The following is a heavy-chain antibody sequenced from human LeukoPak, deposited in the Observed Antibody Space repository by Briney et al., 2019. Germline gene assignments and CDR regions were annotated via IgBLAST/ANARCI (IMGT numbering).Heavy chain of an antibody. V-gene: IGHV1-69*05. CDR2: IIPIFGTT. Sequence: GASVKVSCKASRGTFSSQAISWVLQAPGQGLEWVGGIIPIFGTTNYAQKFQGRVTITTDESTSTGYMELRSLRSDDTAVYYCARGDSGYDYGFDNWGQGTLVTVSS. CDR1: RGTFSSQA. CDR3: ARGDSGYDYGFDN. D-gene: IGHD5-12*01. J-gene: IGHJ4*02.